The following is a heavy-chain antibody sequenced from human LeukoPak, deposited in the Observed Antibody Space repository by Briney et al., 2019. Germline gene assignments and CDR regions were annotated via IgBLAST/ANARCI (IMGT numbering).Heavy chain of an antibody. Sequence: GASVKVSCKASGYSFSSFGIAWVRQAPGQGLEWMGWISAYNGNTNYAQKLQGRVTMTTDTSTSTAYMELSSLRSEDTAVYYCARELGDYYDSSGPPLADYWGQGTLVTVSS. J-gene: IGHJ4*02. D-gene: IGHD3-22*01. CDR3: ARELGDYYDSSGPPLADY. V-gene: IGHV1-18*01. CDR1: GYSFSSFG. CDR2: ISAYNGNT.